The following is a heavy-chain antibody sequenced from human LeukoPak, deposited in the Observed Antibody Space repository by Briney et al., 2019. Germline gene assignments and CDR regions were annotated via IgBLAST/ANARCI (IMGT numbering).Heavy chain of an antibody. CDR2: ISSGSSVI. CDR3: ASLTQAAATEDY. J-gene: IGHJ4*02. Sequence: GGSLRLSCAASGFTFSSYSMNWVRQAPGKGLEWVSYISSGSSVIYYADSVKGRFTISRDNAKNSLFLQMNSLRAEDTAVYYCASLTQAAATEDYWGQGTLVTVSS. D-gene: IGHD3-9*01. CDR1: GFTFSSYS. V-gene: IGHV3-48*04.